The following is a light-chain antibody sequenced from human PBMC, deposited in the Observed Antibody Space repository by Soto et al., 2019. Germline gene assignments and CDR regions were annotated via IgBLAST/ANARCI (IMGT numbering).Light chain of an antibody. CDR2: AAS. V-gene: IGKV1-39*01. Sequence: DIQMTQSPSSLSASVGDRVTITCRASQSISSFLNWYQQKPGKAPRLLIYAASSLQSGGPSRFSASGSGTDFTLTISSLQPEDFATYYCQQSYSTPETFGQGTKVEIK. J-gene: IGKJ1*01. CDR1: QSISSF. CDR3: QQSYSTPET.